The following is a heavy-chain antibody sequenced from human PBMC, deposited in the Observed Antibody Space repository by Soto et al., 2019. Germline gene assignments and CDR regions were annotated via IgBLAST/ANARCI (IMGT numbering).Heavy chain of an antibody. J-gene: IGHJ4*02. CDR3: ARRVAAAGPYFDY. Sequence: SETLSLTCTVSGGSISSYYWSWIRQPPGKVLEWIGYIYYSGGTNYNPSLKSRVTISVDTSKNQFSLKLSSVTAADTAVYYCARRVAAAGPYFDYWGQGTLVTVSS. CDR2: IYYSGGT. CDR1: GGSISSYY. D-gene: IGHD6-13*01. V-gene: IGHV4-59*08.